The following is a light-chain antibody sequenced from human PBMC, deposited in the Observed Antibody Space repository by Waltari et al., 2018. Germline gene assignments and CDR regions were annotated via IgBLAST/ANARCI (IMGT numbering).Light chain of an antibody. CDR2: GAS. V-gene: IGKV1-33*01. CDR3: QQYDLLPLT. J-gene: IGKJ4*01. CDR1: QDITNY. Sequence: DIQMTQSPSHLSASVGDRGTITCQASQDITNYVNWYQQKPGKAPRLLIYGASNLETGVPSRFTGSGAGTDFTFTITSLQPEDFATYYCQQYDLLPLTFGGGTKVEIK.